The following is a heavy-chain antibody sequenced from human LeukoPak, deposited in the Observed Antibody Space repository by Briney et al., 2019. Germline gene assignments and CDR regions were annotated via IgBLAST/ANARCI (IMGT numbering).Heavy chain of an antibody. CDR2: IYYSGST. V-gene: IGHV4-59*01. Sequence: SETLSLTCTVSGGSISNYYWSWIRQSPGKGLEWIGYIYYSGSTDYNPSLKSRVTISVDTSKNQFSLKLSSVTAADTAVYYCARDAKGYGYYDYWGQGTLVTVSS. CDR3: ARDAKGYGYYDY. CDR1: GGSISNYY. D-gene: IGHD5-18*01. J-gene: IGHJ4*02.